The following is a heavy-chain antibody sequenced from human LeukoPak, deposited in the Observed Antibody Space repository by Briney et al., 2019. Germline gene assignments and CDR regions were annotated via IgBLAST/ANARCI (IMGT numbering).Heavy chain of an antibody. D-gene: IGHD4-23*01. V-gene: IGHV3-9*01. CDR3: AKDMGLLKYGDKLGF. CDR1: GFTVSTNS. CDR2: IIWNSGLI. Sequence: PGGSLRLSCTVSGFTVSTNSMSWVRQAPGKGLEWVAGIIWNSGLIGYADSVKGRFTISRDNARKSLYLQMNSLRLEDTALYYCAKDMGLLKYGDKLGFWGQGTLVTVSS. J-gene: IGHJ4*02.